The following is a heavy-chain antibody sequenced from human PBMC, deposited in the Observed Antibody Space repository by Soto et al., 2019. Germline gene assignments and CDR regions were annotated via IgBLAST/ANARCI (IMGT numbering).Heavy chain of an antibody. CDR1: GYTFSSYA. CDR2: ISGSGGST. Sequence: GGSLRLSCSASGYTFSSYAMSWVRQAPGKGLEWVSAISGSGGSTYYADSVKGRFTISRDNSKNTLYLQMNSLRAEDTAVYYSAKTLQSLWSSYNYWGQGALVTVSS. J-gene: IGHJ4*02. D-gene: IGHD3-10*01. CDR3: AKTLQSLWSSYNY. V-gene: IGHV3-23*01.